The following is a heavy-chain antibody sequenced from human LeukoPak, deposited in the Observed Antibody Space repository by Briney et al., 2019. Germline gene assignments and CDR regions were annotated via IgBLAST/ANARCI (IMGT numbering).Heavy chain of an antibody. Sequence: ASVKVSCKASGYTFSTYDISWVRQAAGQGLEWMGWMNPNSGNTGYAQKFQGRLTITRIASISKAYMELSSLRSDDTAVYYCARTKPDNSEIYNWGQGTLVTVSS. J-gene: IGHJ4*02. CDR1: GYTFSTYD. CDR3: ARTKPDNSEIYN. D-gene: IGHD3-22*01. V-gene: IGHV1-8*03. CDR2: MNPNSGNT.